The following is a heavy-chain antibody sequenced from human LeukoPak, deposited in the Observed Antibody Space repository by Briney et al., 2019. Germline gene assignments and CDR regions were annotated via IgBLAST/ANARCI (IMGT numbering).Heavy chain of an antibody. CDR3: ARRYYDFWSGSGGRGMDV. Sequence: PSETLSLTCTVSGVSISSSSYYWGWIRQPPGKGLEWIGSIYYSGSTYYNPSLKSRVTISVDTSKNQFSLKLSSVTAADTAVYYCARRYYDFWSGSGGRGMDVWGQGTTVTVSS. J-gene: IGHJ6*02. CDR1: GVSISSSSYY. CDR2: IYYSGST. D-gene: IGHD3-3*01. V-gene: IGHV4-39*01.